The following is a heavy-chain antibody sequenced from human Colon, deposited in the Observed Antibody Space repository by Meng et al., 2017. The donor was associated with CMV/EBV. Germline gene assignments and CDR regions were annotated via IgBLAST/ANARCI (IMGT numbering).Heavy chain of an antibody. CDR2: MNPYNGNT. Sequence: QVQLVQSGAEVKRPGASVKIFCKASGYTFTSYEITWVRQAPGQGLEWMGYMNPYNGNTGYVQKFQGRVTMTRDTSISTAYMELSSLRSDDTAVYYCTRGQFFSDYWGQGTLVTVSS. J-gene: IGHJ4*02. CDR3: TRGQFFSDY. D-gene: IGHD6-19*01. V-gene: IGHV1-8*01. CDR1: GYTFTSYE.